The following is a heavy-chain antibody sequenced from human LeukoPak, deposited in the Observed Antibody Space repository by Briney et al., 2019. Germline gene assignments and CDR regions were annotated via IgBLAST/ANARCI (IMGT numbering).Heavy chain of an antibody. CDR1: GGSISSYY. CDR2: IYYSGST. V-gene: IGHV4-59*08. Sequence: SETLSLTCTVSGGSISSYYWSWTRQPPGKGLEWIGYIYYSGSTNYNPSLKSRVTISVDTSKNQFSLKLSSVHAADTAVYYCARHRSSSWYVRVDYWGQGTLVTVSS. D-gene: IGHD6-13*01. CDR3: ARHRSSSWYVRVDY. J-gene: IGHJ4*02.